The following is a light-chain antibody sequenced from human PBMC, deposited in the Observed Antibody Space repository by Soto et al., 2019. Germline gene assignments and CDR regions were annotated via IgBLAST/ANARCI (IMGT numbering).Light chain of an antibody. Sequence: QSVLTQPPSASGTPGQRVTISCSGSSSNIGSNTVNWYQQLPGTAPTLLIYTNDQRPSGVPDRFSGSKSGTSASLAISGLQFEDEADYHCSSWDDNLDAEVFGAGTKVTVL. CDR1: SSNIGSNT. CDR3: SSWDDNLDAEV. CDR2: TND. J-gene: IGLJ1*01. V-gene: IGLV1-44*01.